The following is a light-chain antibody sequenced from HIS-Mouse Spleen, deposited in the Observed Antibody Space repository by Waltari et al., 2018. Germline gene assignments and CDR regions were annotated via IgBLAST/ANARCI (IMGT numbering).Light chain of an antibody. J-gene: IGLJ2*01. CDR2: ADS. CDR1: ASPQKQ. V-gene: IGLV3-10*01. CDR3: YSTDSSGNHRV. Sequence: SYELTQPPSVSVSPGQSARITCAGDASPQKQAYWYQQKSGQAPMLEIYADSTRRSGIPERFSGYSSGTMATLTISGAQVEDEADYYCYSTDSSGNHRVFGGGTKLTVL.